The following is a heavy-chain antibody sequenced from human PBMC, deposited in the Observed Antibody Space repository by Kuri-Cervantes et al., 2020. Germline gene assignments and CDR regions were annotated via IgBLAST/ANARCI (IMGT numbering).Heavy chain of an antibody. D-gene: IGHD2-8*01. V-gene: IGHV1-18*01. J-gene: IGHJ6*02. CDR3: ARGRDIVPSMDV. CDR2: ISAYNGNT. Sequence: ASVKVSCKASGYTFSNYGISWVRQAPGQGLEWMGWISAYNGNTNYAQKLQGRVTMTTDTSTSTAYMELSSLRSEDTAVYYCARGRDIVPSMDVWGQGTTVTVSS. CDR1: GYTFSNYG.